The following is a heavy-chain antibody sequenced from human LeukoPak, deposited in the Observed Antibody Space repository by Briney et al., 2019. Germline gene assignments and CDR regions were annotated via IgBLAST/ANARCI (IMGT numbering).Heavy chain of an antibody. J-gene: IGHJ6*03. V-gene: IGHV4-38-2*01. D-gene: IGHD2-2*01. CDR3: ARQYDSYYYYHVDV. CDR1: GYSLSNGYY. Sequence: SETLSLTCAVSGYSLSNGYYWVWIRQPPGKGLEWIGSLYHSDSTYYNPSLKSRVTMSVDTSKNQFSLKLSFVTAADTAVYYCARQYDSYYYYHVDVWGKGTTVTVSS. CDR2: LYHSDST.